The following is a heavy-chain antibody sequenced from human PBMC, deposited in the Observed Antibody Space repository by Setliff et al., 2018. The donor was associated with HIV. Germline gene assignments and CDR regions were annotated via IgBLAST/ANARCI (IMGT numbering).Heavy chain of an antibody. V-gene: IGHV4-59*11. CDR2: ISYNGKT. D-gene: IGHD3-22*01. CDR3: ARAGDYYDTRNYLTRGPTAFDI. J-gene: IGHJ3*02. Sequence: PSETLSLTCTVSGGSISRLYWTWIRQPPGKGLEWIGYISYNGKTDYNSSLKNRVTLSVDTSNNQFSLMMTSVTAADTAVYYCARAGDYYDTRNYLTRGPTAFDIWGQGTMVTVS. CDR1: GGSISRLY.